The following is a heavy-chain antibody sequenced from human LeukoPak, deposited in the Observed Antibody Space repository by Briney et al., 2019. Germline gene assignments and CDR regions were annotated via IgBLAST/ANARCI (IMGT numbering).Heavy chain of an antibody. CDR2: INPSGGNT. V-gene: IGHV1-46*01. D-gene: IGHD3-10*01. CDR3: ARDLMVRGVEEYYYYYGMDV. J-gene: IGHJ6*02. CDR1: GYTFTSYY. Sequence: ASVKVSCEASGYTFTSYYMHWVRQAPGQGLEWMGIINPSGGNTSYAQKFQGRVTMTRDTSTSTVYMELSRLRSDDTAVYYCARDLMVRGVEEYYYYYGMDVWGQGTTVTVSS.